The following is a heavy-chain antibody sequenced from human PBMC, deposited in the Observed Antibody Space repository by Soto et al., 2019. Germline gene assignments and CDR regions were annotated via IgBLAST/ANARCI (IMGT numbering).Heavy chain of an antibody. CDR1: AGSISSFY. Sequence: QVQLQESGPGLVKPSETLSLTCTVSAGSISSFYWSWIRQPPGKGLECIGCISYSGSTNYNPSLKSRVTIXVXTXXNQFSLKLSSVTAADTAVYYCARCSGGSCYGPLDYWGQGTLVTVSS. V-gene: IGHV4-59*08. CDR2: ISYSGST. J-gene: IGHJ4*02. D-gene: IGHD2-15*01. CDR3: ARCSGGSCYGPLDY.